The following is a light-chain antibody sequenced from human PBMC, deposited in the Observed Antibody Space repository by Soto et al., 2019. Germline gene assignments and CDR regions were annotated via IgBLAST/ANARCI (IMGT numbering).Light chain of an antibody. Sequence: QSALTQAASVSESPGQSISLSCGGTSTDVGSRNYVSWYQQHPGKAPKLIIFEVNNRPSGVSHRFSGSKSGNTASLTISDLQGEDEADYYCSSYTTNNTVVFGGGTKVTVL. CDR2: EVN. CDR1: STDVGSRNY. J-gene: IGLJ2*01. CDR3: SSYTTNNTVV. V-gene: IGLV2-14*01.